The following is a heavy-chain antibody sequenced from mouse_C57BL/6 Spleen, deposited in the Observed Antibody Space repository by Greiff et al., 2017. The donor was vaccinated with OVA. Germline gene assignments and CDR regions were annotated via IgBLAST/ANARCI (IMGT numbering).Heavy chain of an antibody. J-gene: IGHJ4*01. Sequence: EVQRVESGGGLVKPGGSLKLSCAASGFTFSDYGMHWVRQAPEKGLEWVAYISSGSSTIYYADTVKGRFTISRDNAKNTLFLQMTSLRSEDTAMYYCARAKSTTRGFAMDYWGQGTSVTVSS. CDR1: GFTFSDYG. CDR3: ARAKSTTRGFAMDY. V-gene: IGHV5-17*01. D-gene: IGHD1-1*01. CDR2: ISSGSSTI.